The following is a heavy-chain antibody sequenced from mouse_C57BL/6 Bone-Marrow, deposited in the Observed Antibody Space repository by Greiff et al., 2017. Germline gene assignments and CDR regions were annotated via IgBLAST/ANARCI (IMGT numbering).Heavy chain of an antibody. V-gene: IGHV1-81*01. CDR1: GYTFTSYG. CDR2: IYPRSGNT. Sequence: QVQLKQSGAELARPGASVKLSCKASGYTFTSYGISWVKQRTGQGLEWIGEIYPRSGNTYYNEKFKGKATLTADKSSSTAYMELRSLTSEDSAVYFCARPYYYGSSYDYFDYWGQGTTLTGSS. J-gene: IGHJ2*01. CDR3: ARPYYYGSSYDYFDY. D-gene: IGHD1-1*01.